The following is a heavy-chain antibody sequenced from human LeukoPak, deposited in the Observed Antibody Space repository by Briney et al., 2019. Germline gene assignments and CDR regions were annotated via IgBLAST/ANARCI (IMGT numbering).Heavy chain of an antibody. J-gene: IGHJ3*02. V-gene: IGHV1-2*02. D-gene: IGHD5-18*01. CDR1: GYTFTGCY. CDR2: INPNSGGT. Sequence: ASVKVSCKASGYTFTGCYMHWVRQAPGQGLEWMGWINPNSGGTNYAQKFQGRVTMTRDTSISTAYMELSRLRSDDTAVYYCARGGYSYGHDAFDIWGQGTMVTVSS. CDR3: ARGGYSYGHDAFDI.